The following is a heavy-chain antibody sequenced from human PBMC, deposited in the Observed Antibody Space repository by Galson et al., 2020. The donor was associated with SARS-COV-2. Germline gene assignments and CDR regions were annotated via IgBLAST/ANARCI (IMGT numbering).Heavy chain of an antibody. Sequence: SETLSLTCAVYGGSFSGHYWSWIRQSPGKGLEWIGEITQSGSVNYNPSLKSRVTISADTSKNQFSLELRSVTAADTAVYYCARGLFQTNRVIVVFTSGSFDFDSWGQGTLVSVSS. CDR3: ARGLFQTNRVIVVFTSGSFDFDS. J-gene: IGHJ4*02. CDR2: ITQSGSV. CDR1: GGSFSGHY. V-gene: IGHV4-34*01. D-gene: IGHD2-21*01.